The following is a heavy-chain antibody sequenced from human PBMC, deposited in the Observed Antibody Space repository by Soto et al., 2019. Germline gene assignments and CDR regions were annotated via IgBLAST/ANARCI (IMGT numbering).Heavy chain of an antibody. J-gene: IGHJ4*02. V-gene: IGHV1-2*02. CDR2: INPNSGGT. CDR1: GYTFSGFY. CDR3: ASAAVTGTAGLDF. Sequence: ASVKVSCKASGYTFSGFYVHWVRQAPGQGLEWMGWINPNSGGTKSAEKFQGRVTMTRDTSISTAYMELSRLTSDDTAVYYCASAAVTGTAGLDFWGQGTQVTVSS. D-gene: IGHD6-19*01.